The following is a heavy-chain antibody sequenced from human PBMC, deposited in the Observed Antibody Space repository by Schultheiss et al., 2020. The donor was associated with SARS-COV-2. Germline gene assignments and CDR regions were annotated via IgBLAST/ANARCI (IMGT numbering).Heavy chain of an antibody. CDR2: IYYSGST. CDR1: GGSISSYY. D-gene: IGHD7-27*01. Sequence: GSLRLSCTVSGGSISSYYWSWIRQPPGKGLEWIGYIYYSGSTNYNPSLKSRVTISVDTSKNQFSLKLSSVTAADTAVYYCARVLTEDAFDIWGQGTMVTVSS. J-gene: IGHJ3*02. V-gene: IGHV4-59*01. CDR3: ARVLTEDAFDI.